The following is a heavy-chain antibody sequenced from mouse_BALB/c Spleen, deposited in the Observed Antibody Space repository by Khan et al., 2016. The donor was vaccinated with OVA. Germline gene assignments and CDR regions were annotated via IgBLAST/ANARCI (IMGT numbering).Heavy chain of an antibody. CDR3: ARTARIKY. V-gene: IGHV3-2*02. D-gene: IGHD1-2*01. J-gene: IGHJ2*01. CDR2: ISYSGST. CDR1: GYSITSGYG. Sequence: EVQLKESGPGLVKPSQSLSLTCTVTGYSITSGYGWNWIRQFPGNKLGWMGYISYSGSTNYNPSLKSRISITRDTSKNQFFLQLNSVTTEDTATYYCARTARIKYWGQGTTLTVSS.